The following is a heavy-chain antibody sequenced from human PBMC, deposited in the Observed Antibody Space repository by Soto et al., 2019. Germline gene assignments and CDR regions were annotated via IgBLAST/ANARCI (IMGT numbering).Heavy chain of an antibody. CDR2: ISSNGGST. V-gene: IGHV3-64D*08. D-gene: IGHD6-19*01. Sequence: GGSLRLSCSASGFTFSSYAMHWVRQAPGKGLEYVSAISSNGGSTYYADSVKGRFTISRDNSKNTLYLQMSSLRAEDTAVYYCVKSSVAGYYYYYGMDVWGQGTTVTVSS. J-gene: IGHJ6*02. CDR1: GFTFSSYA. CDR3: VKSSVAGYYYYYGMDV.